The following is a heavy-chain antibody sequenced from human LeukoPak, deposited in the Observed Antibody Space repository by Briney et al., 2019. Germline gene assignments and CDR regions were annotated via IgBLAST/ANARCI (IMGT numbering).Heavy chain of an antibody. V-gene: IGHV3-21*01. J-gene: IGHJ6*03. CDR3: AREISGPLAAAGGYYYYYMDV. D-gene: IGHD6-13*01. Sequence: GGSLRLSCAASGFTFSTYSMNWVRQAPGKGLEWVSSISSSSSYIYYVDSVKGRFTISRDNAKNSLYLQMNSLRAEDTAVYYCAREISGPLAAAGGYYYYYMDVWGKGTTVTISS. CDR1: GFTFSTYS. CDR2: ISSSSSYI.